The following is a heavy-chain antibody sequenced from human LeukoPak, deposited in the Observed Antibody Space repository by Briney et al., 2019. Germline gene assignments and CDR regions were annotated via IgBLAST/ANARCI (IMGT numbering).Heavy chain of an antibody. CDR3: ARGDETSGYYRMYFDH. Sequence: ASVKVSCKASGYTIPDYYMHWVRQAPGQGPEWMGIISPSGGATYSQNFQGRVNMARDASTNTFSMELHSLSSGDTAVYYCARGDETSGYYRMYFDHWGQGTLVTVSS. D-gene: IGHD3-22*01. CDR1: GYTIPDYY. V-gene: IGHV1-46*01. CDR2: ISPSGGA. J-gene: IGHJ4*02.